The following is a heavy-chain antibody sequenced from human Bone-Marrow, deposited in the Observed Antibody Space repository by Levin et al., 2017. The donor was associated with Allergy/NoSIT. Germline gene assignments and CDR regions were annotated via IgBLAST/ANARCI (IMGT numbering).Heavy chain of an antibody. CDR2: ISSSSSTI. D-gene: IGHD2-21*02. CDR3: ASEIHCGGDCSHAFDI. V-gene: IGHV3-48*01. CDR1: GFTFSSYS. J-gene: IGHJ3*02. Sequence: PGGSLRLSCAASGFTFSSYSMNWVRQAPGKGLEWVSYISSSSSTIYYADSVKGRFTISRDNAKNSLYLQMNSLRAEDTAVYYCASEIHCGGDCSHAFDIWGQGTMVTVSS.